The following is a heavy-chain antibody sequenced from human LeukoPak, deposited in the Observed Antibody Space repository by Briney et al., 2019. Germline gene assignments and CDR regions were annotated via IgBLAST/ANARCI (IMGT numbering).Heavy chain of an antibody. V-gene: IGHV3-23*01. CDR1: GFTFSSYV. CDR3: ARDSYSSGTLGTFDI. CDR2: ISGSGGST. Sequence: PGGSLRLSCAASGFTFSSYVMSWVRQAPGKGLEWVSAISGSGGSTYYADSVKGRFTISRDNAKNSLYLQMNSLRAEDTAVYYCARDSYSSGTLGTFDIWGQGTMVTVSS. J-gene: IGHJ3*02. D-gene: IGHD6-19*01.